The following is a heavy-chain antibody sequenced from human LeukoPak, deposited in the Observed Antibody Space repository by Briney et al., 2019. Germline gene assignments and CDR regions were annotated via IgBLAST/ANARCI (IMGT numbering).Heavy chain of an antibody. Sequence: PSETLSLTCTVSGYSISNGYYWGWIRRPPGKGLEWIGTTYHSGTSYYNPSLKSRVTRSVDTYKNQLSLKVNSVTAADTAVYYCARTLFPPQLVLVFDLWGQGTMVTVSS. CDR2: TYHSGTS. D-gene: IGHD6-13*01. CDR3: ARTLFPPQLVLVFDL. V-gene: IGHV4-38-2*02. J-gene: IGHJ3*01. CDR1: GYSISNGYY.